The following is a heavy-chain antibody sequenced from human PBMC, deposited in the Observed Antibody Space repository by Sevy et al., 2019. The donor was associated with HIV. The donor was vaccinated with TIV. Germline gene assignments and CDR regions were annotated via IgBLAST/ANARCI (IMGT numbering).Heavy chain of an antibody. D-gene: IGHD4-17*01. J-gene: IGHJ4*02. CDR2: LTIFGDYM. V-gene: IGHV3-21*01. CDR1: GFRFSSYS. CDR3: ARLRVAFVSGDYATPFDF. Sequence: GGSLRLSCAASGFRFSSYSMNWVRRAPDKGLEWVSCLTIFGDYMYYVDSVKGRFTISGDNPKNSLYLQMNSLRAEDTAVYYCARLRVAFVSGDYATPFDFWGQGTLVTVSS.